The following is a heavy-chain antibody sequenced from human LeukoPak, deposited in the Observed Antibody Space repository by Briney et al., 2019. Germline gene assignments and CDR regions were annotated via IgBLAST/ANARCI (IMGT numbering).Heavy chain of an antibody. Sequence: GGSLRLSCAASGFTFSSYSMNWVRQAPGKGLEWVSYISSSSTIYYADSVKDRFTISRDNARNSLYLQMNSLRAEDTAVYYCARFETVAAKPIEHWGPGTLVTVSS. D-gene: IGHD6-19*01. CDR1: GFTFSSYS. CDR2: ISSSSTI. CDR3: ARFETVAAKPIEH. V-gene: IGHV3-21*05. J-gene: IGHJ1*01.